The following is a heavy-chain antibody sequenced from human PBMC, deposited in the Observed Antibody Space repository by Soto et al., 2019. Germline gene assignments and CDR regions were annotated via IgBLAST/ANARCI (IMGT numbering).Heavy chain of an antibody. D-gene: IGHD1-26*01. CDR3: ARGAFGGSYSQYYYYGMDV. CDR2: ISAYNGNT. V-gene: IGHV1-18*01. Sequence: GASVKVSCKASGYTFTSYGISWVRQAPGQGLEWMGWISAYNGNTNYAQKLQGRVTMTTDTSTSTAYMELRSLRSEDTAVYYCARGAFGGSYSQYYYYGMDVWGQGTTVTVSS. J-gene: IGHJ6*02. CDR1: GYTFTSYG.